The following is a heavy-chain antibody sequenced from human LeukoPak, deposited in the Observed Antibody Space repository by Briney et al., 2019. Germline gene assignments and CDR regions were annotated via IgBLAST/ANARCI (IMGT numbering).Heavy chain of an antibody. CDR2: INHSGST. D-gene: IGHD3-9*01. CDR3: ASRLLRYFATWFDP. Sequence: SETLSLTCAVYGGSFSGYYWSWIRQPPGKGLEWIGEINHSGSTNYNPSLKSRVTISVDTSKNQFSLKLSSVTAADTAVYYCASRLLRYFATWFDPWAQGPRVTVSS. J-gene: IGHJ5*02. CDR1: GGSFSGYY. V-gene: IGHV4-34*01.